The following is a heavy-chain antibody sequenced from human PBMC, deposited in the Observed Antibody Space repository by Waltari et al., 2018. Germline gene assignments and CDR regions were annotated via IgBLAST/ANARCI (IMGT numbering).Heavy chain of an antibody. Sequence: QLQLQESGPGLVKPSETLSLTCTVSGGSISSSSYYWGWTRQTPGKGLEWIGSIYYSGSTYYNPSLKSRVTISVDTSKNQFSLKLSSVTAADTAVYYCARSGSGWYSGWYFDLWGRGTLVTVSS. D-gene: IGHD6-19*01. V-gene: IGHV4-39*01. CDR1: GGSISSSSYY. J-gene: IGHJ2*01. CDR2: IYYSGST. CDR3: ARSGSGWYSGWYFDL.